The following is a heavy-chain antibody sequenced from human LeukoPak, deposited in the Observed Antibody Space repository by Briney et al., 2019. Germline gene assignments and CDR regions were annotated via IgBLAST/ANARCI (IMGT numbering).Heavy chain of an antibody. CDR3: ARAPYYDFWSGYYKDYYYYMDV. D-gene: IGHD3-3*01. J-gene: IGHJ6*03. Sequence: ASVKVSCKASGYTFTSYDINWVRQATGQGLEWMGWMNPNSGNTGYAQKFQGRVTMTRNTSISTAYMELSSLRPEDTAVYYCARAPYYDFWSGYYKDYYYYMDVWGKGATVTVSS. V-gene: IGHV1-8*01. CDR1: GYTFTSYD. CDR2: MNPNSGNT.